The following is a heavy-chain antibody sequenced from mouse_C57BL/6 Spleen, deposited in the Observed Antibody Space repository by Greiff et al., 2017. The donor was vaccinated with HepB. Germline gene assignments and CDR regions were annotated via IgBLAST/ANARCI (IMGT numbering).Heavy chain of an antibody. CDR1: GFNIKDDY. V-gene: IGHV14-4*01. J-gene: IGHJ1*03. Sequence: EVKLQESGAELVRPGASVKLSCTASGFNIKDDYMHWVKQRPEQGLEWIGWIDPENGDTEYASKFQGKATITADTSSNTAYLQLSSLTSEDTAVYYCTRYSNPLRYFDVWGTGTTVTVSS. CDR3: TRYSNPLRYFDV. CDR2: IDPENGDT. D-gene: IGHD2-5*01.